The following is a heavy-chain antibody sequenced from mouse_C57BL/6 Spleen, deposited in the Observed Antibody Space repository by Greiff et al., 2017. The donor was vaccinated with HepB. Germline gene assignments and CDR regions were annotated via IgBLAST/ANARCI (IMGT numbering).Heavy chain of an antibody. CDR1: GYAFSSSW. D-gene: IGHD1-1*01. J-gene: IGHJ4*01. CDR2: IYPGDGDT. V-gene: IGHV1-82*01. Sequence: VQLQQSGPELVKPGASVKISCKASGYAFSSSWMNWVKQRPGKGLEWIGRIYPGDGDTNYNGKFKGKATLTADKSSSTAYMQLSSLTSEDSAVYFCARGEGYYGSSLYYAMDYWGQGTSVTVSS. CDR3: ARGEGYYGSSLYYAMDY.